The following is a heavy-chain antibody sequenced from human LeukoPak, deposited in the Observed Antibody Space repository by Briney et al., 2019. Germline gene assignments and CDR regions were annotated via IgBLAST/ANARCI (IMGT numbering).Heavy chain of an antibody. J-gene: IGHJ3*02. Sequence: STTLSLPCADYGGSFSGYYWSWLRKLPGKGLEWIGEINPSGSTNYNPSLKSRVTISVDTSKNQFSLKLSSVTAADTAVYYCARVLASGSGIDIWGQGTMVTVSS. CDR2: INPSGST. D-gene: IGHD3-10*01. V-gene: IGHV4-34*01. CDR1: GGSFSGYY. CDR3: ARVLASGSGIDI.